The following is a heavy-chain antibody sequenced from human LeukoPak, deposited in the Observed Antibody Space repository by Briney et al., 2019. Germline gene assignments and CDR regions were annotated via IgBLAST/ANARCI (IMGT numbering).Heavy chain of an antibody. CDR3: AKGEGAMVRGIVDY. J-gene: IGHJ4*02. Sequence: TGGSLRLSCAASGFTFSFYATYWVRQAPGKGLEWVSAISGSGGSTSYADSVKGRFTISRDNSKNTLYLQMNSLRAEDTAVYYCAKGEGAMVRGIVDYWGQGTLVTVSS. CDR2: ISGSGGST. CDR1: GFTFSFYA. V-gene: IGHV3-23*01. D-gene: IGHD3-10*01.